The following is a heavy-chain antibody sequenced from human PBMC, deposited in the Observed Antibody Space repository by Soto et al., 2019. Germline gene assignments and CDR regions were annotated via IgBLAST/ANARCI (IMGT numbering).Heavy chain of an antibody. CDR3: ASLRITMVRGVYGMDV. D-gene: IGHD3-10*01. J-gene: IGHJ6*02. V-gene: IGHV1-18*01. Sequence: QVQLVQSGAEVKKPGASVKVSCKASGYTFTSYGISWVRQAPGQGLEWMGWISAYNGNTNYAQKLQGRVTMTTDTSTSTAYMELRSLRSDDTAVYYCASLRITMVRGVYGMDVWGQGTTVTVSS. CDR1: GYTFTSYG. CDR2: ISAYNGNT.